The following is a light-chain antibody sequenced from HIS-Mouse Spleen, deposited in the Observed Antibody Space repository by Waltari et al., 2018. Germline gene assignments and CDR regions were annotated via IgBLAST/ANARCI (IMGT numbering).Light chain of an antibody. CDR3: QVWDSSSDHVV. CDR2: DDS. V-gene: IGLV3-21*02. CDR1: SGYSTYK. Sequence: VLTQPPSASASLGASVTLTCTLSSGYSTYKVHWYQQKPGQAPVLVVYDDSDRPSGIPERFSGSNSGNTATLTISRVEAGDEADYYCQVWDSSSDHVVFGGGTKLTVL. J-gene: IGLJ2*01.